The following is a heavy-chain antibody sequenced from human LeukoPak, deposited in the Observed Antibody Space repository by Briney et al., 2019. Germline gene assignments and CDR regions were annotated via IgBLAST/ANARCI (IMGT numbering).Heavy chain of an antibody. Sequence: SETLSLTCTVSGGSIRSSYYYWGWIRQPPGKGLEWIGSIYDSGSTYYNPSLTGRVTISVDTSKNQFSLKLSSVTAADTAVYYCARGVDDAADGADCFDPWGQGTLVTVSS. CDR1: GGSIRSSYYY. V-gene: IGHV4-39*07. D-gene: IGHD3-16*01. CDR3: ARGVDDAADGADCFDP. J-gene: IGHJ5*02. CDR2: IYDSGST.